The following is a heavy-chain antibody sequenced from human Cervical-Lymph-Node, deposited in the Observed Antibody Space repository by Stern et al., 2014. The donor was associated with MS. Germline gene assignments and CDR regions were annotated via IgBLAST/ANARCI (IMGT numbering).Heavy chain of an antibody. CDR1: GDTFSTHA. D-gene: IGHD2-15*01. Sequence: QVQLVQSGAAVKKPGSSVKVSCKSSGDTFSTHAISWVRQAPGQGLERMGRIIPILDTTDYAQKFQGRLTIDADESTNTAYMELSSLTPDDTAGYYCAREKSDCSGGSCFSSLDYWGQGTLVTVSS. J-gene: IGHJ4*02. CDR3: AREKSDCSGGSCFSSLDY. V-gene: IGHV1-69*11. CDR2: IIPILDTT.